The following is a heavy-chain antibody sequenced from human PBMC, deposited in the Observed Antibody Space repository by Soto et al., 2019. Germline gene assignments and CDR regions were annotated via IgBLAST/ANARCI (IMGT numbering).Heavy chain of an antibody. CDR2: ITDSGGST. CDR3: AKERATTTAFDY. D-gene: IGHD4-17*01. V-gene: IGHV3-23*01. J-gene: IGHJ4*02. CDR1: GFTFSRDG. Sequence: AGGSLRLSCAASGFTFSRDGMSWVRQAPGKGLEWVSLITDSGGSTYYADSVKGRFTISRDNTKNTLFLQMNSLRAEDTAVYYCAKERATTTAFDYWAREPWSPSPQ.